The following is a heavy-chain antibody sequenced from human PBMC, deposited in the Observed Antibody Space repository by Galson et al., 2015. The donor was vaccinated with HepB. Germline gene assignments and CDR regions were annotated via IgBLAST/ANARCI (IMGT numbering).Heavy chain of an antibody. CDR2: ISYDGGNK. J-gene: IGHJ5*02. V-gene: IGHV3-30-3*01. CDR1: GFTFSSYG. Sequence: SLRLSCAGSGFTFSSYGLHWVRQAPGKGLEWVALISYDGGNKYYADSVKGRFTISRDNSKNTLYLQMNSLRAEDTAVYYCARDRDYYDSSGYHGGWFDPWGQGTLVTVSS. CDR3: ARDRDYYDSSGYHGGWFDP. D-gene: IGHD3-22*01.